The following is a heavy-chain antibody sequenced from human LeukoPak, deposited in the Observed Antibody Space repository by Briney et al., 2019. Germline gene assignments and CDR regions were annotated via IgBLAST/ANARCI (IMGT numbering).Heavy chain of an antibody. CDR2: TYYRSKWYN. CDR3: AREPAVAGTPPSDYYYGMDV. Sequence: PSQTLSLTCAISGDSVSSNSAAWNWIRQSPSRGLEWLGRTYYRSKWYNDYAVSVKSRITINPDTSKNQFSLQLNSVTPEDTAVYYCAREPAVAGTPPSDYYYGMDVWGQGTTVTVSS. CDR1: GDSVSSNSAA. D-gene: IGHD6-19*01. J-gene: IGHJ6*02. V-gene: IGHV6-1*01.